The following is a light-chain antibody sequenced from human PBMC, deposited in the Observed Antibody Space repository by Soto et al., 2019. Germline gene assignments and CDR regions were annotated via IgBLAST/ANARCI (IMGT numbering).Light chain of an antibody. CDR2: GAS. V-gene: IGKV3-15*01. CDR1: QSVSSN. CDR3: QQYNNWPHS. J-gene: IGKJ2*01. Sequence: EIVMTQSPATLSVSPGERATLSCRASQSVSSNLAWYQQKPGQAPRLLIYGASTRASGIPDRFSGSGAGTEFTITISSLQSEDSAVYYCQQYNNWPHSFGQGTKLEIK.